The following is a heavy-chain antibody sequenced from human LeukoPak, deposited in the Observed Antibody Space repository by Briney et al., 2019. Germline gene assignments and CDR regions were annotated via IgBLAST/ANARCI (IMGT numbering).Heavy chain of an antibody. CDR1: DDSITIYY. Sequence: SETLSLTCTVSDDSITIYYWTWIRQPPGKGLEWIGYIDHTGSTNYNPSLNSRVTISRDTSKNQFSLKLSSVTAADTAVYYCARGPRYCSGGSCYNDYWGQGTLVTVSS. D-gene: IGHD2-15*01. CDR3: ARGPRYCSGGSCYNDY. CDR2: IDHTGST. J-gene: IGHJ4*02. V-gene: IGHV4-59*12.